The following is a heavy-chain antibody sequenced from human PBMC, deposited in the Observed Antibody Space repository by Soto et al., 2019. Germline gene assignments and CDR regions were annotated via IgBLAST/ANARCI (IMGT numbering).Heavy chain of an antibody. D-gene: IGHD2-21*02. CDR2: IYPGDSDT. CDR1: GYSFTSYW. CDR3: ARHSNKGGGNSFRFDI. J-gene: IGHJ3*02. Sequence: GESLKISCKGSGYSFTSYWIGWVRQMPGKGLEWMGIIYPGDSDTRYSPSFQGQVTISADKSISTAYLQWSSLKASDTAMYYCARHSNKGGGNSFRFDIWGQGTMVTVSS. V-gene: IGHV5-51*01.